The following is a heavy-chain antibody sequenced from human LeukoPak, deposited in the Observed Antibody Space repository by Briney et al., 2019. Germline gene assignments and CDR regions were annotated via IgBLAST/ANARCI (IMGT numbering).Heavy chain of an antibody. CDR3: ARVPVWFGEADV. CDR1: GFTFSSYS. V-gene: IGHV3-21*01. CDR2: ISSSSSYI. J-gene: IGHJ6*02. D-gene: IGHD3-10*01. Sequence: PGGPLRLSCAASGFTFSSYSMNWVRQAPGKGLEWVSSISSSSSYIYYADSVKGRFTISRDNAKNSLYLQMNSLRAEDTAVYYCARVPVWFGEADVWGQGTTVTVSS.